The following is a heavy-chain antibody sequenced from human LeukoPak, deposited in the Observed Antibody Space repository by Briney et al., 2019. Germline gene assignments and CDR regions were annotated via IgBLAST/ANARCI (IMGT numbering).Heavy chain of an antibody. CDR3: AVSRAIFGVVIDY. CDR2: ISGSGGST. J-gene: IGHJ4*02. V-gene: IGHV3-23*01. D-gene: IGHD3-3*01. Sequence: PGGSLGLSCAASGFTFSSYAMSWVRQAPGKGLEWVSAISGSGGSTYYADSVKGRFTISRDNSKNTLYLQMNSLRAEDTAVYYCAVSRAIFGVVIDYWGQGTLVTVSS. CDR1: GFTFSSYA.